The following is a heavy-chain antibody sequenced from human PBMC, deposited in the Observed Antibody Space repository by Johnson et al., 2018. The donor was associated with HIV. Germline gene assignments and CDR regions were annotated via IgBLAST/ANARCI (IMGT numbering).Heavy chain of an antibody. CDR1: GFTFSSYA. D-gene: IGHD6-6*01. J-gene: IGHJ3*02. V-gene: IGHV3-30*04. CDR3: ARASGSSPRYSSSSDDAFDI. CDR2: ISYDGSNK. Sequence: QVHLVESGGGVVQPGRSLRLSCAASGFTFSSYAMHWVRQAPGKGLEWVAVISYDGSNKYYADSVKGRFTISRDNSKNTLYLQMNSLRAEDTAVYYCARASGSSPRYSSSSDDAFDIWGQGTMVTVSS.